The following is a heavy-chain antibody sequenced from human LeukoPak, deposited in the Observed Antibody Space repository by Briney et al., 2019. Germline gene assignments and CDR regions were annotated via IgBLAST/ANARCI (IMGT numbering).Heavy chain of an antibody. D-gene: IGHD3-16*01. J-gene: IGHJ3*02. Sequence: SETLSLTCTVSGGSISSGGYYWSWIRQHPGKGLEWIGYIYYSGSTYYNPSLKSRVTISVDTSKNQFSLKLSSVTAADTAVYYCARGGRKGAFDIWGQGTMVTVSS. CDR3: ARGGRKGAFDI. CDR1: GGSISSGGYY. V-gene: IGHV4-31*03. CDR2: IYYSGST.